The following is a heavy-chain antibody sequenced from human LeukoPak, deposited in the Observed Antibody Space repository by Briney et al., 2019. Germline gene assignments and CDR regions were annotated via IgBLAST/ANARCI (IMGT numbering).Heavy chain of an antibody. D-gene: IGHD3-10*01. CDR1: GYTFTGYY. Sequence: ASVKVSCKASGYTFTGYYMHWVRQAPGQGLEWMGIINPSGGSTNYAQKFQGRVTMTRDTSTSTVYMELSSLRSEDTAVYYCARGPRITLVRGGQWYYYMDVWGKGTTVTISS. V-gene: IGHV1-46*01. J-gene: IGHJ6*03. CDR3: ARGPRITLVRGGQWYYYMDV. CDR2: INPSGGST.